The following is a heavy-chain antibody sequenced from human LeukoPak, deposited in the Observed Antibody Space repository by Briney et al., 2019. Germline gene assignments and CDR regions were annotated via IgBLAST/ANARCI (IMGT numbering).Heavy chain of an antibody. CDR3: ARIGGSGTCWDY. Sequence: QTGGSLRLSCAASGFTFSDYWMSWVRQAPGKGLEWVANIKYHGSDEHYVDSVRGRFTISRDNAKNSLFLQMNSLRAEDTAVYYCARIGGSGTCWDYWGQGTLVTVSS. CDR1: GFTFSDYW. CDR2: IKYHGSDE. J-gene: IGHJ4*02. V-gene: IGHV3-7*01. D-gene: IGHD3-10*01.